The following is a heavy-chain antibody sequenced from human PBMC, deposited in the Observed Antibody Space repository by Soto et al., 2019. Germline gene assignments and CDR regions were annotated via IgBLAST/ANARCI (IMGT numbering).Heavy chain of an antibody. CDR3: ARGGRDDCWSGYSTYYYYYMDV. J-gene: IGHJ6*03. Sequence: QVQLVQSGAEVKKPGASVKVSCKASGYTFTSYGISWVRQAPGQGLEWMGWVRAYTGNTNYAQKLQGRVTMTTDTSTSTANKEQRSLRSDDTAVYYWARGGRDDCWSGYSTYYYYYMDVWSKATTVTVSS. V-gene: IGHV1-18*01. D-gene: IGHD3-3*01. CDR1: GYTFTSYG. CDR2: VRAYTGNT.